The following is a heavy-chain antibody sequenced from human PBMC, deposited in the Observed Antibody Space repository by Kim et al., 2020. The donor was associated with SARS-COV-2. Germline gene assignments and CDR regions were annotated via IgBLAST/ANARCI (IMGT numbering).Heavy chain of an antibody. V-gene: IGHV3-7*01. J-gene: IGHJ4*02. D-gene: IGHD2-2*01. CDR3: VRDYQNY. CDR1: GFTFSNYW. CDR2: INKDGTTK. Sequence: GGSLRLSCAASGFTFSNYWMSWVRQAPGKGPEWVASINKDGTTKQYVDSVRGRFAISRDNAKNSLSLQMNSLRVEDTAVYYCVRDYQNYWGQGTLVTVSS.